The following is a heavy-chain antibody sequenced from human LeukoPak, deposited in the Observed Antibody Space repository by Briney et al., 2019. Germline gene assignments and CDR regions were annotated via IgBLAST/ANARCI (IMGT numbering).Heavy chain of an antibody. D-gene: IGHD2-2*01. CDR1: GFTFSSYA. J-gene: IGHJ6*03. Sequence: GGSLRLSCAASGFTFSSYAMHWVRQAPGKGLEWVAVISYDGSNKYYADSVKGRFTISRDNSKNTLYLQMNSLRAEDTAVYYCAREVPAAISGGYMDVWGKGTTVTVSS. V-gene: IGHV3-30-3*01. CDR2: ISYDGSNK. CDR3: AREVPAAISGGYMDV.